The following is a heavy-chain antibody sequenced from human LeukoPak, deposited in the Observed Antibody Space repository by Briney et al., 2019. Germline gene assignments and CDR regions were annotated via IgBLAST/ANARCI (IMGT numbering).Heavy chain of an antibody. CDR3: ASRWTKKPFDY. CDR2: IIPILGIA. J-gene: IGHJ4*02. D-gene: IGHD2-15*01. CDR1: GYTFTSYG. V-gene: IGHV1-69*04. Sequence: ASVKVSCKASGYTFTSYGISWVRQAPGQGLEWMGRIIPILGIANYAQKFQGRVTITADKSTGTAYMELSSLRSEDTAVYYCASRWTKKPFDYWGQGPLVTVSS.